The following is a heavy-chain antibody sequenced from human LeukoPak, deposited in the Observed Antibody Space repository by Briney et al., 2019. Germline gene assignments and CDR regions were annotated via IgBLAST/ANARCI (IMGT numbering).Heavy chain of an antibody. CDR1: RFTFGDYA. CDR3: TRVLRGYCRGTCSTPGDY. CDR2: IRSKAYGATT. Sequence: PGGSLRLSCTASRFTFGDYAMNWVRQAPGKGLEWVGFIRSKAYGATTEYAASVKGRFTISRDDPKSIAYLQMNSLKTEDTAVYYCTRVLRGYCRGTCSTPGDYWGQGTQVTVSS. D-gene: IGHD2-15*01. V-gene: IGHV3-49*04. J-gene: IGHJ4*02.